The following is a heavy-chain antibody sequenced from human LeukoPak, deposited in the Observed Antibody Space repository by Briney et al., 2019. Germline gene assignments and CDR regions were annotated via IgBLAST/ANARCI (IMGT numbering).Heavy chain of an antibody. CDR3: AQIAVVKNAFDI. V-gene: IGHV3-33*01. J-gene: IGHJ3*02. CDR2: IWYDGSNK. D-gene: IGHD4-23*01. Sequence: GRSLRLSCAASGFTFSSYGMHWVRQAPGKGLEWVAVIWYDGSNKYYADSVKGRFTISRDNSKNTLYLQMNSLRAEDTAVYYCAQIAVVKNAFDIWGQGTMVTVSS. CDR1: GFTFSSYG.